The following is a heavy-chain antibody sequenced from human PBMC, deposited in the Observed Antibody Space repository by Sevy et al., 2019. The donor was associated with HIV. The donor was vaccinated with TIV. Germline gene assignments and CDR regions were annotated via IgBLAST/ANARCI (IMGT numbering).Heavy chain of an antibody. CDR1: GFTFSSNA. V-gene: IGHV3-33*01. CDR3: ARGVAMTYYYHYGMDV. D-gene: IGHD5-12*01. Sequence: GGSLRLSCTASGFTFSSNAMYWVRQAPGKGLEWVAVIWYDESNKYHADSVKGRFTISRDNSKNTLYLQMNSLRAEDTAVYYCARGVAMTYYYHYGMDVWGQGTTVTVSS. J-gene: IGHJ6*02. CDR2: IWYDESNK.